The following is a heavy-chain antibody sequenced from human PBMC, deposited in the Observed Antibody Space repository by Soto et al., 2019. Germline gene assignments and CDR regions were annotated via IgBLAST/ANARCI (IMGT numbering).Heavy chain of an antibody. CDR3: ARAFRTARRTFDL. CDR2: ISDTGNTT. CDR1: GFILGDHY. Sequence: GGSLRLSCAASGFILGDHYMAWVRQAPGKGLELVSYISDTGNTTFYADSVKGRLSISRDNARHSLFLQMTSLRIEDTAVYFCARAFRTARRTFDLWGQGTLVTV. D-gene: IGHD6-6*01. V-gene: IGHV3-11*01. J-gene: IGHJ4*02.